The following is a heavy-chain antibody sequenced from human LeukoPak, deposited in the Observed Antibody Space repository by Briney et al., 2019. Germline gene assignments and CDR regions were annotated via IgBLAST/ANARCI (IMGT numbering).Heavy chain of an antibody. V-gene: IGHV4-39*07. J-gene: IGHJ5*02. Sequence: PSETLSLTCAVSGASISGSGYYLGWIRQPPGKGLEWIGNIYYTGSTYYNASLQSRVTISVDTSKNQFSLKLSSVTAADTAVYYCARGSWIQLWPLQHQRPGRGNWFDPWGQGTLVTVSS. CDR2: IYYTGST. D-gene: IGHD5-18*01. CDR3: ARGSWIQLWPLQHQRPGRGNWFDP. CDR1: GASISGSGYY.